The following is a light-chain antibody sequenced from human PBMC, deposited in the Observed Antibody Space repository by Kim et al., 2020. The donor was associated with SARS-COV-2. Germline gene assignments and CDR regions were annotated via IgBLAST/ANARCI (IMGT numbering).Light chain of an antibody. CDR2: GKN. CDR1: SLRSYY. V-gene: IGLV3-19*01. CDR3: NSRDSIGNHVV. J-gene: IGLJ2*01. Sequence: SSELTQDPAVSVALGQTVRITCQGDSLRSYYASWYQQKPGQAPVLVIYGKNNRPSGIPDRFSGSSSGNTASLTITGAQAEDEADYYCNSRDSIGNHVVFG.